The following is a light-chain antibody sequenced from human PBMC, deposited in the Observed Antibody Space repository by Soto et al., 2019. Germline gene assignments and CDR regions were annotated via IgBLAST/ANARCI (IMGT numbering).Light chain of an antibody. V-gene: IGLV2-14*01. CDR2: DVT. Sequence: QSALTKPASVSGSPGQSITISCTATNSDVGGYNYISWYQQHAGKAPQLIIYDVTNRPSGVSNRFSGSRSGNTASLTISGLQAEDEATYYCSSYRRGTTLVLFGGGTKVTVL. J-gene: IGLJ2*01. CDR3: SSYRRGTTLVL. CDR1: NSDVGGYNY.